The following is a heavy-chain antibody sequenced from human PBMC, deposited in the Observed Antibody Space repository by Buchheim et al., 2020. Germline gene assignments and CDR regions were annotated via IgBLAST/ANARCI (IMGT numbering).Heavy chain of an antibody. V-gene: IGHV3-7*04. J-gene: IGHJ4*02. CDR2: IKQDGSEK. CDR1: GFTFSTYW. CDR3: ARGGYSSTWLNY. Sequence: VQLVESGGGLVQPGGSLRLSCAASGFTFSTYWMSWVRQAPGKGLEWVANIKQDGSEKSYVERVRGRFTISRENAENSLYLQMNGLRAEDTAVYYCARGGYSSTWLNYWGQGTL. D-gene: IGHD6-13*01.